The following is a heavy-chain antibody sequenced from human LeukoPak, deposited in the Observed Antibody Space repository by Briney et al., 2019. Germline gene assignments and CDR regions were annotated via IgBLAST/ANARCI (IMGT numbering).Heavy chain of an antibody. CDR1: GGSISSGSYY. D-gene: IGHD5-18*01. CDR2: IYTSGST. V-gene: IGHV4-61*02. J-gene: IGHJ6*03. CDR3: ARTEESGYSYRYFGYYYYMDV. Sequence: SETLSLTCTVSGGSISSGSYYWSWIRQPAGKGLEWIGRIYTSGSTNYNPSLKSRVTISVHTSKNQFSLKLSSVTAADTAVYYCARTEESGYSYRYFGYYYYMDVWGKGTTVTVSS.